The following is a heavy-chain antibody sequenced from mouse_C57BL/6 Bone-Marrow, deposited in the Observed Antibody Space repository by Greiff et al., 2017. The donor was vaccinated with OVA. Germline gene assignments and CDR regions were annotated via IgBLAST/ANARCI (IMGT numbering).Heavy chain of an antibody. CDR1: GFTFSSYG. D-gene: IGHD1-1*01. V-gene: IGHV5-6*01. J-gene: IGHJ1*03. Sequence: EVHLVESGGDLVKPGGSLKLSCAASGFTFSSYGMSWVRQTPDKRLEWVATISSGGSYTYYPDSVKGRFTISRDNAKNTLYLQMSSLKSEDTAMYYCARRRLYYYGSSYYWYFDVWGTGTTVTVSS. CDR2: ISSGGSYT. CDR3: ARRRLYYYGSSYYWYFDV.